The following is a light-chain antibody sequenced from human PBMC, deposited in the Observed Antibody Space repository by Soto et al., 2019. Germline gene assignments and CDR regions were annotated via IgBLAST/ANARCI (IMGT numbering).Light chain of an antibody. CDR1: TSNIGSGYD. V-gene: IGLV1-40*01. CDR2: GNS. Sequence: QAVVTQPPSVSGAPGQRVTISCTGTTSNIGSGYDVHWYQQIPGTAPKLLIYGNSNRPSGVPDRFSGSKSGTSASLAITGLQAEDEADYYCQSYDSSLSGHVVFGGGTKVTVL. CDR3: QSYDSSLSGHVV. J-gene: IGLJ2*01.